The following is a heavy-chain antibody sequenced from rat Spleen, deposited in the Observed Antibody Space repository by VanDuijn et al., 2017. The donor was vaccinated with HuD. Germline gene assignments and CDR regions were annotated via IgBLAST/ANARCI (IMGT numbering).Heavy chain of an antibody. J-gene: IGHJ2*01. CDR2: IWGDGST. Sequence: QVQMKETGPGLVQTTQTLSVTCTVSGFSLTSYGVHWVRQAPGKGLEWMGIIWGDGSTNYNSALKSRLSISRDTSKSQVFLTMNSLQTDDTAVYYCAVSLNWERDYWGQGVMVTVSS. V-gene: IGHV2-77*01. D-gene: IGHD5-1*01. CDR1: GFSLTSYG. CDR3: AVSLNWERDY.